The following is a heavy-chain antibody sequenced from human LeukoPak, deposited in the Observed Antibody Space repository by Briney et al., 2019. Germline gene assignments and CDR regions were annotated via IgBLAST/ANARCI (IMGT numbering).Heavy chain of an antibody. D-gene: IGHD3-3*01. CDR3: ARGVLEEDYYMDV. J-gene: IGHJ6*03. CDR2: ILYDGTNK. Sequence: GGSLGLSCAASAFTFSNYTMHWVRQAPGKGLEWVALILYDGTNKYYADSVKGRFTISRDNSKNTLYLQMNSLRIEDTAVYYCARGVLEEDYYMDVWGKGTTVTVSS. CDR1: AFTFSNYT. V-gene: IGHV3-30-3*01.